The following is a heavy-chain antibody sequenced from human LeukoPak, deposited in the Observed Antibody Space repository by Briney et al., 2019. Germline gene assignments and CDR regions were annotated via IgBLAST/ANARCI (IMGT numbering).Heavy chain of an antibody. CDR1: GGSISSYY. Sequence: SETLSLTCTVSGGSISSYYWSWIRQPPGKGLEWIGYIYYSGSTNYNPSLKSRVTISVDTSKNQFSLKLSSVTAADTAVYYCARHHVLSAFDIWGQGTMVTVSS. V-gene: IGHV4-59*08. CDR2: IYYSGST. CDR3: ARHHVLSAFDI. J-gene: IGHJ3*02.